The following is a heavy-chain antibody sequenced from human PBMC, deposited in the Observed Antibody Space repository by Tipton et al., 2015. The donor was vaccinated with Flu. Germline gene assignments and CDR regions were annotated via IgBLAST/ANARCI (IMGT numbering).Heavy chain of an antibody. J-gene: IGHJ4*02. CDR2: SYYNGNA. CDR3: ATYRD. V-gene: IGHV4-39*01. D-gene: IGHD2-15*01. CDR1: GGSIWGTDYS. Sequence: LRLSCSVPGGSIWGTDYSWDWLRKAPGKALEWIGGSYYNGNAYYNPSLKSRVSISVDTSRNQFSLTTYSVTAADTAVYYCATYRDWGRGALVNVFS.